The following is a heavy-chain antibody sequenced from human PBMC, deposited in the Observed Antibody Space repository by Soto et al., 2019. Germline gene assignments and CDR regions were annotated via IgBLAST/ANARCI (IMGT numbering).Heavy chain of an antibody. Sequence: GGSLRLSCAASGFTFSDHYMDWVRQAPGKGLEWVGRTRNKANSYTTEYAASVKGRFTISRDDSKNSVYLQMNSLKTEDTAVYYCARVHQRYYYDSSGYYDYYYMDVWGKGTTVTVSS. D-gene: IGHD3-22*01. CDR3: ARVHQRYYYDSSGYYDYYYMDV. CDR2: TRNKANSYTT. CDR1: GFTFSDHY. J-gene: IGHJ6*03. V-gene: IGHV3-72*01.